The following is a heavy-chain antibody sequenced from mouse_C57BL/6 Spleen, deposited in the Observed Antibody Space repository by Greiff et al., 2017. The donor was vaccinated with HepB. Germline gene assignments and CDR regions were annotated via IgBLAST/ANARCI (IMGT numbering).Heavy chain of an antibody. CDR3: AREDYYGSSPWFAY. D-gene: IGHD1-1*01. CDR2: IYPGDGDT. Sequence: QVQLQQSGPELVKPGASVKISCKASGYAFSSSWMNWVKQRPGKGLEWIGRIYPGDGDTNYNGKFKGTSTLTADKSSSTAYMQLSSLTSEDSAVYFCAREDYYGSSPWFAYCGQGTLVTVSA. V-gene: IGHV1-82*01. CDR1: GYAFSSSW. J-gene: IGHJ3*01.